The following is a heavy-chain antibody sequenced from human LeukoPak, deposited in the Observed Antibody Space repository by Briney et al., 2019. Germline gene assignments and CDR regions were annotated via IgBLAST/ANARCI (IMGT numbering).Heavy chain of an antibody. CDR1: GFTFSSYG. Sequence: GGSLRLSCSASGFTFSSYGMHWVRQAPGKGLEWVAVISYDGSNEYYADSVKGRFTISRDNSKNTLYLQMNSLRAADTAVYYCAKQFRLTYYYDSTDYWGQGTLVTVSS. CDR3: AKQFRLTYYYDSTDY. V-gene: IGHV3-30*18. J-gene: IGHJ4*02. D-gene: IGHD3-22*01. CDR2: ISYDGSNE.